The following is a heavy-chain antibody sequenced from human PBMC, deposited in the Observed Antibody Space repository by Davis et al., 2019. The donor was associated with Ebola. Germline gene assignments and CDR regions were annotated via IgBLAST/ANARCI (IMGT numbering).Heavy chain of an antibody. Sequence: HSQTLSLTCAISGDSVSSGGWNWIRQSPSRGLEWLGRTYYSSKWYNDYSVSVKSRITINPDTSKNQLSLQLNSVTPEDTAVYYCARGWLRSAFDQWGQGTLVTVSS. CDR2: TYYSSKWYN. CDR1: GDSVSSGG. V-gene: IGHV6-1*01. J-gene: IGHJ4*02. D-gene: IGHD5-12*01. CDR3: ARGWLRSAFDQ.